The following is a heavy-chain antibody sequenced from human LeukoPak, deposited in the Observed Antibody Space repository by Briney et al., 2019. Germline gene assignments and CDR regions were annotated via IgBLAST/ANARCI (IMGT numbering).Heavy chain of an antibody. CDR2: IYHSGST. CDR1: GGSISSGGYY. D-gene: IGHD2-15*01. Sequence: SETLSLTCTVSGGSISSGGYYWSWIRQPPGKGLERIGYIYHSGSTYYNPSLKSRVTISVDRSKNQFSLKLSSVTAADTAVYYCASRYCSGGSCNFDYWGQGTLVTVSS. CDR3: ASRYCSGGSCNFDY. V-gene: IGHV4-30-2*01. J-gene: IGHJ4*02.